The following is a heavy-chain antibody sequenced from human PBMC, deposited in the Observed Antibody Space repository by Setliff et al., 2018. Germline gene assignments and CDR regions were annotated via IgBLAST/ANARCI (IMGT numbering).Heavy chain of an antibody. CDR3: ARESAGDESVRHLYYTDV. D-gene: IGHD1-1*01. CDR2: VYSSVYSSGIT. V-gene: IGHV4-61*02. J-gene: IGHJ6*03. CDR1: GGSMSSGPNY. Sequence: SETLSLTCTVSGGSMSSGPNYWSWIRQPAGRGLEWVGRVYSSVYSSGITSYNPSLKSRVTISMDTSKNQFSLGLTSVTAADTTVYYCARESAGDESVRHLYYTDVWGRGTTVTVSS.